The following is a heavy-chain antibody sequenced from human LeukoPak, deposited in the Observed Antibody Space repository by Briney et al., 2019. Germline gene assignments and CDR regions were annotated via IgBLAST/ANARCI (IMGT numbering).Heavy chain of an antibody. D-gene: IGHD6-19*01. CDR3: ARDRQWLVDY. V-gene: IGHV4-4*07. CDR2: IYTSGST. Sequence: PSETLSLPCTVSGGSISRYYWSWLRQPAGRGLEWIGRIYTSGSTNYNPSLKSRVTISVDKSKNQFSLKLSTVTAADTAEYYCARDRQWLVDYWGQGPLVTVSS. J-gene: IGHJ4*02. CDR1: GGSISRYY.